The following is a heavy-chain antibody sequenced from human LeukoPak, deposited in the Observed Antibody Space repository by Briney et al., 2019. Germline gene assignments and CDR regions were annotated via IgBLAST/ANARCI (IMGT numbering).Heavy chain of an antibody. J-gene: IGHJ4*02. Sequence: PSETLSLTCTVSGGSISSSSYYWSWIRQPPGKGLEWIGEINHSGSTNYNPSLKSRVTISVDTSKNQFSLKLSSVTAADTAVYYCARGGYSSGWFSDYWGQGTLVTVSS. V-gene: IGHV4-39*07. CDR3: ARGGYSSGWFSDY. D-gene: IGHD6-19*01. CDR1: GGSISSSSYY. CDR2: INHSGST.